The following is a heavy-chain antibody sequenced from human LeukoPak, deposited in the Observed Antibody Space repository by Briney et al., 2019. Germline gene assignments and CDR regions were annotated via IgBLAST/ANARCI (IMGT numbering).Heavy chain of an antibody. CDR2: IIPILGIA. V-gene: IGHV1-69*04. Sequence: GASVKVSCKASGGTFSSYAISWVRQAPGQGLEWMGRIIPILGIANYAQKFQGRVTITADKSTSTAYMELSSLRSEDTAVYYCARGFRGIRGVIQDYWGQGTLVTVSS. D-gene: IGHD3-10*01. J-gene: IGHJ4*02. CDR1: GGTFSSYA. CDR3: ARGFRGIRGVIQDY.